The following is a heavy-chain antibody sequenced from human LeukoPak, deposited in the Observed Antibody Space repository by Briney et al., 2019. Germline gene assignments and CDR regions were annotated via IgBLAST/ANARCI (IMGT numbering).Heavy chain of an antibody. D-gene: IGHD6-13*01. CDR2: INHSGST. J-gene: IGHJ5*02. CDR3: ARDGGIAAAGIGWFDP. CDR1: GGSFSGYY. V-gene: IGHV4-34*01. Sequence: SETLSLTCAVYGGSFSGYYWSWIRQPPGKGLEWIGEINHSGSTNYNPSLKSRVTISVDTSKNQFSLKLSSVTAADTAVYYCARDGGIAAAGIGWFDPWGQGTLVTVSS.